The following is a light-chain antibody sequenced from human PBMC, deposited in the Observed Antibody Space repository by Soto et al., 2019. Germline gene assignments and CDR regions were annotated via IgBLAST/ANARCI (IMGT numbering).Light chain of an antibody. Sequence: DIQMTQSPPSMSASVGDRVTITCQASQDISSWLAWYQQKPGKAPELLIYAASTLQSGVPSRFSGSGSGTHFTLTISSLQPEDFATYYCQQSNSFPFTFGQGTRLEIK. J-gene: IGKJ5*01. V-gene: IGKV1-12*02. CDR1: QDISSW. CDR2: AAS. CDR3: QQSNSFPFT.